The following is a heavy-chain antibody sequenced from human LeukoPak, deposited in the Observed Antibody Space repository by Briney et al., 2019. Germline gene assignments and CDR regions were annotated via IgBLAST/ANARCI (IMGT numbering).Heavy chain of an antibody. CDR1: GYTFTGYY. CDR3: ARGRIAARFVDFDY. D-gene: IGHD6-6*01. V-gene: IGHV1-2*02. Sequence: ASVKVSCKASGYTFTGYYMHWVRQAPGQGLEWMGWINPNSGGTNYAQKFQGRVTMTRDTSISTAYMELSRLRSDDTAVYYCARGRIAARFVDFDYWGQGTLVTVSS. CDR2: INPNSGGT. J-gene: IGHJ4*02.